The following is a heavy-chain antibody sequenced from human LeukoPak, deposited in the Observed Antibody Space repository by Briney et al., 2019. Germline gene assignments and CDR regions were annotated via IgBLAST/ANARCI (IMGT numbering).Heavy chain of an antibody. V-gene: IGHV4-61*02. J-gene: IGHJ6*02. CDR1: GGSISSGSYY. CDR3: ARGGGYMDVRGYGMDV. CDR2: IYTSGST. Sequence: PSQTLSLTCTVSGGSISSGSYYWSWIRQPAGKGLEWIGRIYTSGSTNYNPSLKSRVTISVDTSKNPFSLKLRSVTAADTAVYYCARGGGYMDVRGYGMDVWGQGTTVTVS. D-gene: IGHD3-16*02.